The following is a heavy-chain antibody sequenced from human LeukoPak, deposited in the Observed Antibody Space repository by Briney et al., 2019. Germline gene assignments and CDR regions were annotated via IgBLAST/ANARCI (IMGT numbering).Heavy chain of an antibody. J-gene: IGHJ4*02. CDR3: AASSGVTLGRF. Sequence: SETLSLTCTVSGGSISSGTHYYNWIRQHPGKGLEWIGYIYYTGITSYNPSLKSRVTMSVDASMNQVSLKVTSLTAADTAVYYCAASSGVTLGRFWGQGALVTVSS. CDR1: GGSISSGTHY. V-gene: IGHV4-31*03. CDR2: IYYTGIT. D-gene: IGHD2-21*02.